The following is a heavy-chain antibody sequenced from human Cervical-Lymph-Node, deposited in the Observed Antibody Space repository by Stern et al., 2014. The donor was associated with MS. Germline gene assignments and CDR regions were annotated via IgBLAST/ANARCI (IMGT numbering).Heavy chain of an antibody. Sequence: QVQLVQSGPGLVKPSQPLSLTCTVSGGSISSGSYYWSWLRQPDGQGLEWIGRIYARGDPNYNPPPKSGVTISVNTSKNHFSLKLSSVTAADTAVYYCARDCRLRYFDNYGMDVWGQGTTVTVSS. V-gene: IGHV4-61*02. CDR3: ARDCRLRYFDNYGMDV. CDR1: GGSISSGSYY. CDR2: IYARGDP. J-gene: IGHJ6*02. D-gene: IGHD3-9*01.